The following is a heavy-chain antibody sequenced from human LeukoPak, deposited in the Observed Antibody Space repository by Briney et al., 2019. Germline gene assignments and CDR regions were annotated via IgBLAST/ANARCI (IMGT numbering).Heavy chain of an antibody. D-gene: IGHD2-21*01. Sequence: SETLSLTCTVSGYSISSGYYWGWIRQPPGKGLEWIGSIYHSGSTYYNPSLKSRVTISVDTSKNQFSLKLSFVTAADTAVYYCARRVGVALDYWGQGTLVTVSS. CDR1: GYSISSGYY. CDR2: IYHSGST. J-gene: IGHJ4*02. CDR3: ARRVGVALDY. V-gene: IGHV4-38-2*02.